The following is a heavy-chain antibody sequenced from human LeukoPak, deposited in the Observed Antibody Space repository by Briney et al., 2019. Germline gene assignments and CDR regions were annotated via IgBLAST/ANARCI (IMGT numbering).Heavy chain of an antibody. Sequence: PSETLSLTCTVSGGSISSSSYYWGWIRQPPGKGLEWIGSIYYSGSTYYNPSLKSRVTISVDTSKNQFSLKLSSVTAADTAVHYCASPRGGSYWAGGGYFDYWGQGTLVTVSS. CDR1: GGSISSSSYY. D-gene: IGHD1-26*01. CDR2: IYYSGST. J-gene: IGHJ4*02. CDR3: ASPRGGSYWAGGGYFDY. V-gene: IGHV4-39*01.